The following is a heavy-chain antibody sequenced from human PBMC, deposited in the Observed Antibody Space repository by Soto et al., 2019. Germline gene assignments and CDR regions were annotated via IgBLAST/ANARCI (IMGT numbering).Heavy chain of an antibody. CDR1: GYSFTTYD. CDR3: ARGGAVASAIDY. J-gene: IGHJ4*02. V-gene: IGHV1-18*01. Sequence: VKVSCKASGYSFTTYDISWVRQAPGQRLEWMGWISPYNGNTKYAQNLQGRVTMTTDTDTSTAYMELRSLRSDDTAVYYCARGGAVASAIDYWGQGTLVTVSS. D-gene: IGHD6-19*01. CDR2: ISPYNGNT.